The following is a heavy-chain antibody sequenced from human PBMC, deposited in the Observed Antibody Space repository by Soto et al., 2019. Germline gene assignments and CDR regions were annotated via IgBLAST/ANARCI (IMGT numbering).Heavy chain of an antibody. V-gene: IGHV5-51*01. CDR1: GYKFATYW. D-gene: IGHD2-8*02. J-gene: IGHJ5*02. CDR3: ARGFTGSAGRFDP. CDR2: IYPGKSKI. Sequence: PGESLKISCKGSGYKFATYWIAWVRQMPGRGLEWMGIIYPGKSKIIYSPSFQGLVTISADTSLNTAYLQWDSLRASDTAIYYCARGFTGSAGRFDPWGQGTVVTVSS.